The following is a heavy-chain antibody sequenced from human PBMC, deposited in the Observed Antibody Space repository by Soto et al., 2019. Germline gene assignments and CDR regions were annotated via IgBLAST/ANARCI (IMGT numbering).Heavy chain of an antibody. CDR3: ARAGWHPNIVATTRYYYYGMDV. D-gene: IGHD5-12*01. V-gene: IGHV4-34*01. CDR1: GGSFSGYY. Sequence: SETLSLTYAVYGGSFSGYYWSWIRQPPGTGLEWIGEINHSGSTNYNPSLKSRVTISVDTSKNQFSLKLSSVTAADTAVYHCARAGWHPNIVATTRYYYYGMDVWGQGPRSP. CDR2: INHSGST. J-gene: IGHJ6*02.